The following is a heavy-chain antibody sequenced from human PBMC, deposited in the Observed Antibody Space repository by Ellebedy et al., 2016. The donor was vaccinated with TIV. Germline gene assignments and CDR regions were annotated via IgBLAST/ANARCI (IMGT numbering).Heavy chain of an antibody. Sequence: SETLSLXXTVSGGSIISNIYYWGWIRQSPGKGLEWIGNIYSSGGAHYNPSLDSRVTISVDTSANQFSLRLNSVTAADTAIYYCARARSDTIYYYGLDVWGQGTTVTVSS. D-gene: IGHD2-2*01. J-gene: IGHJ6*02. CDR2: IYSSGGA. CDR1: GGSIISNIYY. V-gene: IGHV4-39*07. CDR3: ARARSDTIYYYGLDV.